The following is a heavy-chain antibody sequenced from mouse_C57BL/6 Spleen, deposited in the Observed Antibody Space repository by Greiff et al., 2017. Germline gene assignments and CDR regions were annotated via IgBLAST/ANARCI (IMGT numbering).Heavy chain of an antibody. CDR3: ARSGGKGGYFDY. J-gene: IGHJ2*01. D-gene: IGHD3-1*01. Sequence: QVQLQQSGAELVRPGTSVKVSCKASGYAFTNYLIEWVKQRPGQGLEWIGVINPGSGGTNYNEKFKGKATLTADKSSSTAYMQLSSLTSEDSAVYFCARSGGKGGYFDYWGQGTTLTVSS. CDR1: GYAFTNYL. CDR2: INPGSGGT. V-gene: IGHV1-54*01.